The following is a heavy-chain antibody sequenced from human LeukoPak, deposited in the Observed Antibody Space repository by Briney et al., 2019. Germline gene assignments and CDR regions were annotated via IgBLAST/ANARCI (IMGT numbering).Heavy chain of an antibody. D-gene: IGHD6-19*01. V-gene: IGHV3-21*01. CDR2: ISSSSSYI. J-gene: IGHJ6*02. Sequence: PGGSLRLSCAASGFTFSSYSMNWVRQAPGKGLEWVSSISSSSSYIYYADSVKGRFTISRDNAKNSLYLQMNSLRAEDTAVYYCARDSSGWYSTGMDVWGQGTTVTVSS. CDR1: GFTFSSYS. CDR3: ARDSSGWYSTGMDV.